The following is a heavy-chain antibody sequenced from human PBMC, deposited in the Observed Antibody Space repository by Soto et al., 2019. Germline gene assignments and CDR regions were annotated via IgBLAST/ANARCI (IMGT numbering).Heavy chain of an antibody. CDR2: IWYDGSNK. CDR1: GFTFSSYG. J-gene: IGHJ6*02. Sequence: GGSLRLSCAASGFTFSSYGMHWVRQAPGKGLEWVAVIWYDGSNKYYADSVKGRFTISRDNSKNTLYLQMNSLRAEDTAVYYCARSSSSSGLSPYYYGMDVWGQGTTVTVSS. V-gene: IGHV3-33*01. CDR3: ARSSSSSGLSPYYYGMDV. D-gene: IGHD6-6*01.